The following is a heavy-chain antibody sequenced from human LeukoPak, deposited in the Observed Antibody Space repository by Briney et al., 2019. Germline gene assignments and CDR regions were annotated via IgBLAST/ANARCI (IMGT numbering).Heavy chain of an antibody. D-gene: IGHD3-22*01. V-gene: IGHV1-18*01. CDR2: ISAYNGNT. Sequence: ASVKVSCKASGYTFTSYGISWVRQAPGQGLEWMGWISAYNGNTNYAQKLQGRVTMTTDTSTSTAYMELRSLRSDDTAVYYCARDAALLPRYYDSSGNDAFDIWGQGTMVTVSS. J-gene: IGHJ3*02. CDR3: ARDAALLPRYYDSSGNDAFDI. CDR1: GYTFTSYG.